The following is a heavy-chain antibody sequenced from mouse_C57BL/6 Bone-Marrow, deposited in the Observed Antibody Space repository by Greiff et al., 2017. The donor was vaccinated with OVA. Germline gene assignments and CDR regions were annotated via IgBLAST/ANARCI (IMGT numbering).Heavy chain of an antibody. CDR2: ISSGGSYT. CDR1: GFTFSSYG. V-gene: IGHV5-6*01. D-gene: IGHD1-1*01. J-gene: IGHJ1*03. CDR3: AGPGHYYGSSYWYFDV. Sequence: EVQVVESGGDLVKPGGSLKLSCAASGFTFSSYGMSWVRQTPDKRLEWVATISSGGSYTYYPDSVKGRFTISRDNAKNTLYLQLSRLKSEDTAKYYCAGPGHYYGSSYWYFDVWGTGTTVTVSS.